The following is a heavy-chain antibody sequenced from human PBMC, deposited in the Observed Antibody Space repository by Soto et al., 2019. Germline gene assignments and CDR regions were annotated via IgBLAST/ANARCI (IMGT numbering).Heavy chain of an antibody. V-gene: IGHV3-74*01. Sequence: GGYLRLSCAASGFTFSNYWMHWVRQAPGKGLVWVSRINIDGSRTDYADSVKGRFTISRDNAKNILFLQMNSLRVDDTAVYYCARSYRDFWGQGTPVTVSS. CDR1: GFTFSNYW. D-gene: IGHD3-16*02. J-gene: IGHJ4*02. CDR3: ARSYRDF. CDR2: INIDGSRT.